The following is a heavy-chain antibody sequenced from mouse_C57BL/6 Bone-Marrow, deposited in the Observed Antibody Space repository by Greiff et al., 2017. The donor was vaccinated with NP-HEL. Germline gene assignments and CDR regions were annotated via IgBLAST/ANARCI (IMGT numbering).Heavy chain of an antibody. CDR3: TTSDYYGSSWAWFAY. Sequence: EVKLVESGAELVRPGASVKLSCTASGFNFKDYYMHWVKQRPEQGLEWIGWIDPENGDTEYASKFQGKATITADTSSNTAYLQLSSLTSEDTAVYYCTTSDYYGSSWAWFAYWGQGTLVTVSA. V-gene: IGHV14-4*01. CDR1: GFNFKDYY. CDR2: IDPENGDT. J-gene: IGHJ3*01. D-gene: IGHD1-1*01.